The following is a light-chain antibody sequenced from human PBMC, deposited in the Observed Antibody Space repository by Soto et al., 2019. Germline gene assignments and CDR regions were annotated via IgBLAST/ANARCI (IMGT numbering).Light chain of an antibody. CDR1: SSNIGGNA. V-gene: IGLV1-44*01. CDR3: AAWDDSLSGYV. Sequence: QSVLTQPPSASGTPGQRVTISCSGSSSNIGGNAVNWYQQLPGTTPKLLIYSNNQRPSGVPDRFSGSKSGTSASLAISGLQSEDEADYYCAAWDDSLSGYVFGTGTNVTVL. J-gene: IGLJ1*01. CDR2: SNN.